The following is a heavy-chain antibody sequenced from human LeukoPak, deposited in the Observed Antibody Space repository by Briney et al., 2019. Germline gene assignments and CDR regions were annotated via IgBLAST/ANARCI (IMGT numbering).Heavy chain of an antibody. D-gene: IGHD3-3*01. V-gene: IGHV3-30*03. CDR3: ARDPLSPTTPFLGWLPSVHYGMDV. CDR2: ISYDGSNK. J-gene: IGHJ6*02. Sequence: PGRSLRLSCAASGFTFSSYGMHWVRQAPGKGLEWVAVISYDGSNKYYAGSVKGRFTISRDNSKNTLYLQMNSLRAEDTAVYYCARDPLSPTTPFLGWLPSVHYGMDVWGQGTTVTVSS. CDR1: GFTFSSYG.